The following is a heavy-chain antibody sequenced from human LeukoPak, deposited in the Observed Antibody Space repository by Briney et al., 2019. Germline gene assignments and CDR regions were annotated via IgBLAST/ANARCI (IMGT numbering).Heavy chain of an antibody. D-gene: IGHD6-13*01. V-gene: IGHV1-69*04. CDR1: GYTFISYG. J-gene: IGHJ4*02. CDR2: IIPILGIA. Sequence: EASVKVSCKASGYTFISYGISWVRQAPGQGLEWMGRIIPILGIANYAQKFQGRVTITADKSTSTAYMELSSLRSEDTAVYYCARVGRYGIAAWKFDYWGQGTLVTVSS. CDR3: ARVGRYGIAAWKFDY.